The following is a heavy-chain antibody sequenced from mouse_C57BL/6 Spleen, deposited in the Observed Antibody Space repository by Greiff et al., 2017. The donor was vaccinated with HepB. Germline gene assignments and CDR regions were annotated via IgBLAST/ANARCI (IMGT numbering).Heavy chain of an antibody. J-gene: IGHJ3*01. D-gene: IGHD2-2*01. CDR1: GFTFTDYY. CDR3: ARPHGYDGGFAY. V-gene: IGHV7-3*01. CDR2: IRNKANGYTT. Sequence: EVMLVESGGGLVQPGGSLSLSCAASGFTFTDYYMSWVRQPPGKALEWLGFIRNKANGYTTEYSASVKGRFTISRDNSQSILYLQMNALRAEDSATYYCARPHGYDGGFAYWGQGTLVTVSA.